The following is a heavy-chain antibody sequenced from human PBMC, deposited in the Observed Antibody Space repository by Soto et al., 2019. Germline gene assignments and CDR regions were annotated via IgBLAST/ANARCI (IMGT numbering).Heavy chain of an antibody. Sequence: PSETLSLTCTVSGGSITSYYWTWIRQPPGKGMEWIGYVYYSGSTNYNPSLKSRVTISVDTSKNQFSLKLSSVTAADTAVYYCARDQGIVANADYAYYYYGMDVWGQGTTVTVSS. D-gene: IGHD5-12*01. J-gene: IGHJ6*02. V-gene: IGHV4-59*12. CDR1: GGSITSYY. CDR3: ARDQGIVANADYAYYYYGMDV. CDR2: VYYSGST.